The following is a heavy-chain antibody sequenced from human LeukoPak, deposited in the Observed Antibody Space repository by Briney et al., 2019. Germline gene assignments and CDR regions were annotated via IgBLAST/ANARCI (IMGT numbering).Heavy chain of an antibody. J-gene: IGHJ4*02. CDR2: ISSNNNFI. CDR1: GFTFNTYT. D-gene: IGHD2/OR15-2a*01. CDR3: VRGIHDLFY. Sequence: GGSLRLSCAASGFTFNTYTMNWVRQAPGKGLEWVSSISSNNNFIYYADSVKGRFTISRDNAKNSLYLQMTGLRAEDTAVYYCVRGIHDLFYWGQGSLVPVSS. V-gene: IGHV3-21*01.